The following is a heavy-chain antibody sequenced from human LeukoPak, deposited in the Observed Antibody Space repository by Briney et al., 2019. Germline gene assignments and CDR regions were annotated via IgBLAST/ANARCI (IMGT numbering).Heavy chain of an antibody. V-gene: IGHV4-31*03. CDR2: IYDSGST. CDR1: GGSISSGVYY. Sequence: SQTLSLTCTVSGGSISSGVYYWSWIRQHPGKGLEWIGYIYDSGSTYYSPSLKSRITTSVDTSKSQFSLKLSSVTAADTAVYYCARCYGSGDVFDIWGQGTMVTVSS. J-gene: IGHJ3*02. D-gene: IGHD3-10*01. CDR3: ARCYGSGDVFDI.